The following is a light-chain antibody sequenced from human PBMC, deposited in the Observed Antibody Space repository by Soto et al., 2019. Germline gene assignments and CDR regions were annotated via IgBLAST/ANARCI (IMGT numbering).Light chain of an antibody. Sequence: DIQMTQSPSTLSASVGDRCSISSLASQSVSVWVAWYQQKPGAAPKLLIYDAFTVDTGVPSRFSGSGSGTEFTLTINSLQPEDFATYYCQQYDGFSRTFGQGTKVDIK. CDR1: QSVSVW. CDR2: DAF. J-gene: IGKJ1*01. CDR3: QQYDGFSRT. V-gene: IGKV1-5*01.